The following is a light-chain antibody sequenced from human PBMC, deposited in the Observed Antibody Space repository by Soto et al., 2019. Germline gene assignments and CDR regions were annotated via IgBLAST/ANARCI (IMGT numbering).Light chain of an antibody. V-gene: IGLV4-69*01. Sequence: QLVLTQSPSASASLGASVKLTCTLSSGHSNYAIAWHQQQSEKGPRYLMKLNSDGSHSKGDGIPDRFSGPSSGAERYLTISGIQSEDEADYYCQTWGSGIVVFGGGTQLTVL. J-gene: IGLJ2*01. CDR1: SGHSNYA. CDR3: QTWGSGIVV. CDR2: LNSDGSH.